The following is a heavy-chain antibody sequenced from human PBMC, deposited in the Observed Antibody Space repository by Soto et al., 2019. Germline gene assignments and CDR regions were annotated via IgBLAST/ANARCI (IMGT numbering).Heavy chain of an antibody. D-gene: IGHD3-3*02. Sequence: QVQLVQSGAEVKKPGSSVTVSCKASGGTFGNSAISWVRQSPGQGLEWMGGIIPIFPTTDSAQKFQGRVTITQHESTSTAYMELTSLRSEDTAVYYCAKDKDRQQLGGNYYYGIDVWGQGTTVTVSS. CDR1: GGTFGNSA. J-gene: IGHJ6*02. V-gene: IGHV1-69*05. CDR2: IIPIFPTT. CDR3: AKDKDRQQLGGNYYYGIDV.